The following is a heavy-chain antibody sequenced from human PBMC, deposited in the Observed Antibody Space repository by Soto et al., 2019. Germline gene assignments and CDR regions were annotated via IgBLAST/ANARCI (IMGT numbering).Heavy chain of an antibody. J-gene: IGHJ4*02. V-gene: IGHV1-69*13. CDR3: ARGNDRLPRLDY. CDR2: IIPIFGTA. CDR1: GGTFSSYA. Sequence: SVKVSCKASGGTFSSYAISWVRQAPGQGLEWMGGIIPIFGTANYAQKFQGRVTITADESTSTDYMELSSLRSEDTAVYYCARGNDRLPRLDYWGKGTLVTVSS. D-gene: IGHD1-1*01.